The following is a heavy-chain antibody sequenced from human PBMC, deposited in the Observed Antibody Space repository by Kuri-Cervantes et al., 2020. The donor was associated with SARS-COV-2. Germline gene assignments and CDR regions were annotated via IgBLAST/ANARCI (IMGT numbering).Heavy chain of an antibody. D-gene: IGHD2-2*02. J-gene: IGHJ6*02. Sequence: GGSLRLSCAASGFTFSNAWMSWVCQAPGKGLEWVGRIKSKTDGGTTDYAAPVKGRFTISRDDSKNTLYLQMNSLKTEDTAVYYCTTDLPNPTYPRYYYYYYGMDVWGQGTTVTVSS. CDR1: GFTFSNAW. V-gene: IGHV3-15*01. CDR3: TTDLPNPTYPRYYYYYYGMDV. CDR2: IKSKTDGGTT.